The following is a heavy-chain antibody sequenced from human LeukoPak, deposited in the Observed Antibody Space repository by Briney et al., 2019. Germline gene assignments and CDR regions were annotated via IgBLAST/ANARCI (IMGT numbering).Heavy chain of an antibody. CDR3: TTGGGRDYDLDY. CDR2: IKSKTDGGTT. Sequence: PGGPLRLSCAASGFTFSNAWMSWVRQAPGKGLEWVGRIKSKTDGGTTDYAAPVKGRFTISRDDSKNTLYLQMNSLKTEDTAVYYCTTGGGRDYDLDYWGQGTLVTVSS. D-gene: IGHD4-17*01. CDR1: GFTFSNAW. J-gene: IGHJ4*02. V-gene: IGHV3-15*01.